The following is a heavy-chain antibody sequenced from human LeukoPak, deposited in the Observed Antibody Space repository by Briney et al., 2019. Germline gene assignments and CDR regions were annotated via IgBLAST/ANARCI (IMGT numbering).Heavy chain of an antibody. Sequence: ASVKVSCKASGYTFTDYYMHWVRQAPGQGLEWMGWINSNSGGTNYAQKFQGRVTMTRDTSISTAYMELSSLRSDDTAVYYCAGVLVPAGGGVVDYWGQGTLVTVSS. CDR2: INSNSGGT. D-gene: IGHD3-16*01. J-gene: IGHJ4*02. CDR3: AGVLVPAGGGVVDY. CDR1: GYTFTDYY. V-gene: IGHV1-2*02.